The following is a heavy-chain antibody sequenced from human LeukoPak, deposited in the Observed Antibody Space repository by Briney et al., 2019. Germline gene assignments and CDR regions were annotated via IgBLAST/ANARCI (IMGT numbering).Heavy chain of an antibody. CDR3: AKDKTKLDY. CDR1: GLTFSSYA. J-gene: IGHJ4*02. CDR2: ISGSGGST. V-gene: IGHV3-23*01. Sequence: GGSLRLSCAASGLTFSSYATSWVRQAPGKGLEWVSVISGSGGSTYYADSVKGRFTISRDNSKNTLYLQMNSLRAEDTAVYYCAKDKTKLDYWGQGTLVTVSS.